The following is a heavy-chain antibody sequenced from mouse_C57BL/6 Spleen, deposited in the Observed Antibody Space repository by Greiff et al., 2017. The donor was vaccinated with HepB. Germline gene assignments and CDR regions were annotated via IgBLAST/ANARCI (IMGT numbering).Heavy chain of an antibody. Sequence: VKLMESGPELVKPGASVKLSCKASGYTFTSYDINWVKQRPGQGLEWIGWIYPRDGSTKYKEKFKGKATLTVDTSSSTAYMELHSLTSEDSAVYLCARGLGRDAMDYWGQGTSVTVSS. CDR3: ARGLGRDAMDY. V-gene: IGHV1-85*01. CDR2: IYPRDGST. D-gene: IGHD4-1*01. CDR1: GYTFTSYD. J-gene: IGHJ4*01.